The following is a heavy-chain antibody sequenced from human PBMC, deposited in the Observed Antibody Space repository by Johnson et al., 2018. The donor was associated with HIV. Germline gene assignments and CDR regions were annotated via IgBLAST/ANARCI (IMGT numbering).Heavy chain of an antibody. CDR2: ISYDGSNK. J-gene: IGHJ3*02. CDR3: ARSQIDAFDI. Sequence: VQLVESGGGVVRPGESLRLSCAASGFTFDDYGMTWVRQAPGKGLDWVAVISYDGSNKYYADSVKGRFTISRDNSKNTLYLQMYSLRAEDTAVYYCARSQIDAFDIWGQGTMVTVSS. V-gene: IGHV3-30*03. CDR1: GFTFDDYG.